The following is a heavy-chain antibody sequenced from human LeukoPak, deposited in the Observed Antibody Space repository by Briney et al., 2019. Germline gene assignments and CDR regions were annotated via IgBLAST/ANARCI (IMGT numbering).Heavy chain of an antibody. CDR3: ASHHDYYDSSGYYYGWFDP. V-gene: IGHV4-59*01. CDR1: GGSISSYY. CDR2: IYYSGST. D-gene: IGHD3-22*01. J-gene: IGHJ5*02. Sequence: SETLSLTCTVSGGSISSYYWSWIRQPPGKGLEWIGYIYYSGSTNYNPSLKSRVTISVDTSKNQFSLKLSSVTAADTAEYYCASHHDYYDSSGYYYGWFDPWGQGTLVTVSS.